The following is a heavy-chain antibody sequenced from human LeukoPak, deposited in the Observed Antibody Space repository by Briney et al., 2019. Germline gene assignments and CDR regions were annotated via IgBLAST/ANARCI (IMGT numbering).Heavy chain of an antibody. CDR2: INHSGST. CDR1: GGSFSGYY. CDR3: ARGHCSSTSCSRKGYWFDP. J-gene: IGHJ5*02. V-gene: IGHV4-34*01. Sequence: SETLSLTCAVYGGSFSGYYWSWIRQPPGKGLEWIGEINHSGSTNYNPSLKSRVTISVDTSRNQFSLKLSSVTAADTAVYYCARGHCSSTSCSRKGYWFDPWGQGTLVTVSS. D-gene: IGHD2-2*01.